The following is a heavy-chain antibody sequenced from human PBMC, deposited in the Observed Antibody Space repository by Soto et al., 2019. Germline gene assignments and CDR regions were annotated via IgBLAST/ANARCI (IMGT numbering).Heavy chain of an antibody. J-gene: IGHJ4*02. V-gene: IGHV3-23*01. CDR2: ISDNGANT. CDR3: ERAIGADFFDY. Sequence: PGGSLRLSCIASGFTFSNYAMSWVRQAPGKGLEWVSTISDNGANTFIGDSMKDHFDISRDNSKNTVFLHLSTVRAEDTAIYYCERAIGADFFDYWGQGTPVTVSS. D-gene: IGHD6-25*01. CDR1: GFTFSNYA.